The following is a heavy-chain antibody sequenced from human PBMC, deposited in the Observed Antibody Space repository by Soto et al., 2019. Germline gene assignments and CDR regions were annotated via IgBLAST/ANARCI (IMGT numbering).Heavy chain of an antibody. Sequence: SETLSLTCTVSGGSISSGGYYWSWIRQHPGKGLEWIGYIYYSGSTYYNPSLKSRVTISVDTSKNQFSLKLSSVTAADTAVYYCAREELRRYCSGGSCYSYPDAFDSWGQGTMVTVSS. CDR3: AREELRRYCSGGSCYSYPDAFDS. D-gene: IGHD2-15*01. J-gene: IGHJ3*02. CDR1: GGSISSGGYY. CDR2: IYYSGST. V-gene: IGHV4-31*03.